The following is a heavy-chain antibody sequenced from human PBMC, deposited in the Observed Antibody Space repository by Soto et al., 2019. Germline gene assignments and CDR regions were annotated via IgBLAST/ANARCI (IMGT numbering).Heavy chain of an antibody. CDR2: IYWNDDK. Sequence: SGPTLVNPTPTLTLTCTFSGFSLSTSGVGVGWIRQPPGKALEWLALIYWNDDKRYSPSLKSRLTITKDTSKNQVVLTMTNMDPEDTATYYCARRIIRNNAFWSDCYFDYWGQGTLVTVSS. J-gene: IGHJ4*02. D-gene: IGHD2-21*01. CDR3: ARRIIRNNAFWSDCYFDY. CDR1: GFSLSTSGVG. V-gene: IGHV2-5*01.